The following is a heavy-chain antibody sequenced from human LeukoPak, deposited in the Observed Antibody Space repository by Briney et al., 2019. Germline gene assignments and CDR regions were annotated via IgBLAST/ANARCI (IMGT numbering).Heavy chain of an antibody. CDR3: ASQVHGAAGRFDT. D-gene: IGHD6-13*01. V-gene: IGHV4-59*08. CDR2: VYNSGST. Sequence: PSETLSLTCTVSGGSISTYYRSWIRQPPGKGLEYIGYVYNSGSTKYNPSLKSRLTISVDTSKNQFSLKLTSVTAADTAVYYGASQVHGAAGRFDTWGQGTLVTVAS. CDR1: GGSISTYY. J-gene: IGHJ5*02.